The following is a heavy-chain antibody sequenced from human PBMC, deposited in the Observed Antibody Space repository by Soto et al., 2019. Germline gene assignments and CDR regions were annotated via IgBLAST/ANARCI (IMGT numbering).Heavy chain of an antibody. V-gene: IGHV1-69*13. J-gene: IGHJ2*01. Sequence: GASVKVSCKASGGTFSSYAISWVRQAPGQGLEWMGGIIPIFGTANYAQKFQGRVTITADESTSTAYMELSSLRSEDTAVYYCAAPGSIAARFAWYFDLWGRGTLVTVSS. CDR1: GGTFSSYA. CDR2: IIPIFGTA. D-gene: IGHD6-6*01. CDR3: AAPGSIAARFAWYFDL.